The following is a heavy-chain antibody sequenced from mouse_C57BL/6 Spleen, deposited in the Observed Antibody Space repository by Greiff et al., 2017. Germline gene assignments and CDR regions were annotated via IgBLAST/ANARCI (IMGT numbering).Heavy chain of an antibody. CDR1: GYAFTNYL. J-gene: IGHJ1*03. CDR3: AREDYWYFDV. CDR2: INPGSGGT. V-gene: IGHV1-54*01. Sequence: VQLQQSGAELVRPGTSVKVSCKASGYAFTNYLIEWVKQRPGQGLEWIGVINPGSGGTNYNEKFKGKATLTADKSSSTAYMQLSSLTSEDSAVYFCAREDYWYFDVWGTGTTVTVSS. D-gene: IGHD2-4*01.